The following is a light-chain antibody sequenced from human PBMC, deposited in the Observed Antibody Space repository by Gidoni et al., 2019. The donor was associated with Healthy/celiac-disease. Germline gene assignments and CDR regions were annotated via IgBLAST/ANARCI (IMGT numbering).Light chain of an antibody. CDR1: QSVLYSSNNKNY. V-gene: IGKV4-1*01. CDR3: QQYYSTPQT. J-gene: IGKJ1*01. Sequence: DIVMTQSPDSLAVSLGERATINCKSSQSVLYSSNNKNYLAWYQQKPGQPPKLLIYWASTRESGVPDRFGGSGSGTDFTLTISSLQAEDVAVNYCQQYYSTPQTFGQGTKVEIK. CDR2: WAS.